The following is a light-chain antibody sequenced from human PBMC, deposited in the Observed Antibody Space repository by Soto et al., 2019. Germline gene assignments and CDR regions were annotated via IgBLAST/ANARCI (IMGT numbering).Light chain of an antibody. CDR1: QTIANY. CDR2: DTS. Sequence: EIVLTPSPATLSLSPGERATLSCRASQTIANYLAWYQQKPGQAPRLLSYDTSNRATGIPDRVRGSGSGTDFTLTISSLQPEDVGIYYCQQRMNWPITVGGGTRVE. CDR3: QQRMNWPIT. J-gene: IGKJ4*01. V-gene: IGKV3-11*01.